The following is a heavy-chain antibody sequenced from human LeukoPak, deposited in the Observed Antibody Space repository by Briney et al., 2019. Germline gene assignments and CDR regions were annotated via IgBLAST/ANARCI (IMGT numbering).Heavy chain of an antibody. Sequence: ASVKVSCKASGYTFTSYDINWVRQATGQGLEWMGWLNPNSGNTGYAQKFQGRVTITRNTSINTAYMELSSLRSEDTAVYYCARMTVSGRDNWFDPWGQGTLVTVSS. V-gene: IGHV1-8*03. CDR2: LNPNSGNT. CDR3: ARMTVSGRDNWFDP. D-gene: IGHD6-19*01. CDR1: GYTFTSYD. J-gene: IGHJ5*02.